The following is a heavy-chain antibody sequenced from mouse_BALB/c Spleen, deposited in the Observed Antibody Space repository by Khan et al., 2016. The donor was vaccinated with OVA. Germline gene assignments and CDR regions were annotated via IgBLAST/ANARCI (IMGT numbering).Heavy chain of an antibody. J-gene: IGHJ3*01. D-gene: IGHD2-1*01. CDR1: GYIFTSYW. Sequence: QVQLKQSGAELVKPGASVKLSCKTSGYIFTSYWIQWVKQRPGQGLGWIGQIFPGTGTTYYNENFKGKATLTVDTSSSTAYMHLSSLTSEDSAVYFCARGYFGNYEIVFWGQGTLVTVSP. CDR3: ARGYFGNYEIVF. V-gene: IGHV1S132*01. CDR2: IFPGTGTT.